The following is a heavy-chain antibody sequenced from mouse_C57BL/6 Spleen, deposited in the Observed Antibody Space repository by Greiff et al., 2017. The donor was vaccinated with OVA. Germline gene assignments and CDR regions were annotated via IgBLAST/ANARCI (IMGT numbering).Heavy chain of an antibody. CDR1: GYNITDYY. V-gene: IGHV14-2*01. J-gene: IGHJ1*03. Sequence: VQLQQSGAELVKPGASVKLSCTASGYNITDYYMHWVKQRTGQGLEWIGRIDPADGETKYAPKFQGKATLTADTSSNTAYLQLSSLTSEDTAVYYCAGSRNGYFDVWGTGTTVTVSS. CDR3: AGSRNGYFDV. D-gene: IGHD1-1*01. CDR2: IDPADGET.